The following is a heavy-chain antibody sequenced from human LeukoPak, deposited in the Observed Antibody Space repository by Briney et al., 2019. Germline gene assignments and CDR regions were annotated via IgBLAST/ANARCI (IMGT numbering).Heavy chain of an antibody. CDR3: AKDPTDIVVVPAAPPHYYYYYYMDV. CDR2: INHSGST. V-gene: IGHV4-34*01. D-gene: IGHD2-2*01. J-gene: IGHJ6*03. CDR1: GGSFSGYY. Sequence: SETLSLTCAVYGGSFSGYYWSWIRQPPGKGLEWIGEINHSGSTNYNPSLKSRVTISVDTSKNQFSLKLSSVTAADTAVYYCAKDPTDIVVVPAAPPHYYYYYYMDVWGKGTTVTVSS.